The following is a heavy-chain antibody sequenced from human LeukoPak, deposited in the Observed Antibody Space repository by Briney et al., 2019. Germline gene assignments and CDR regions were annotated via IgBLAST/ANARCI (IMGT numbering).Heavy chain of an antibody. CDR3: ARDLRYYDSSGPTYDNDY. J-gene: IGHJ4*02. CDR1: GYTFTSYG. D-gene: IGHD3-22*01. CDR2: ISAYNGNT. V-gene: IGHV1-18*01. Sequence: ASVKVSCKASGYTFTSYGISWVRQAPGQGLEWMGWISAYNGNTNYAQKLQGRVTMTTDTSTSTAYMELRSLRSDDTAVYYCARDLRYYDSSGPTYDNDYWGQGTLVTVSS.